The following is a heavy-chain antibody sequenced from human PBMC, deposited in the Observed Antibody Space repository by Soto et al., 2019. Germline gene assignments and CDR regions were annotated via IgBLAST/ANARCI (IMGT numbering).Heavy chain of an antibody. D-gene: IGHD2-21*02. CDR2: MYNTGST. J-gene: IGHJ6*02. CDR3: ARDLWGYCGTDCYPLDV. Sequence: QVQLLESGPGLVKPSETLSLTCTVSGGSISSYYWSWIRQPPGKGLEWIGDMYNTGSTVYNPSLKGRVTISVDTSKNQFSLKLNAVTAADTAVYYCARDLWGYCGTDCYPLDVWGQGTTVTVSS. CDR1: GGSISSYY. V-gene: IGHV4-59*01.